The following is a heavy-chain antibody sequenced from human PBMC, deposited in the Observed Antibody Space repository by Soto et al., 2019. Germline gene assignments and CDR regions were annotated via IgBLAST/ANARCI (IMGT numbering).Heavy chain of an antibody. CDR3: AKSTATIPSVFAAGFDY. CDR2: IISISGVST. V-gene: IGHV3-23*01. D-gene: IGHD5-12*01. Sequence: GGSLRLSCAASGFTFSSYAVSWVRQAPGKGLEWVSSIISISGVSTYYADSVKGRFTFSRDNSKNTVYLQMNNLRAEDTAVYYCAKSTATIPSVFAAGFDYWGQGALVTVSS. J-gene: IGHJ4*02. CDR1: GFTFSSYA.